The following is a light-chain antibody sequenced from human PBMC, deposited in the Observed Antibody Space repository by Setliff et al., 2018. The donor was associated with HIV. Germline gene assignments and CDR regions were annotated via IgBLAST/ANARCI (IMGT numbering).Light chain of an antibody. CDR3: SSYTSSSTRV. CDR2: DVS. J-gene: IGLJ1*01. V-gene: IGLV2-14*01. Sequence: LARPASVSGSPGQSITISCTGTSSDVGGYNYVSWYQQHPGKAPKLMIYDVSKRLSGVSNRFSGSKSGNTASLTISGLQAEDEADYYCSSYTSSSTRVFGTGTKVTVL. CDR1: SSDVGGYNY.